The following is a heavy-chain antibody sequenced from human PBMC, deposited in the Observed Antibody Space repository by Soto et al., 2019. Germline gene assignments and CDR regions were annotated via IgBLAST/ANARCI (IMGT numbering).Heavy chain of an antibody. Sequence: EVQLLDSGGGFVQPGGSWRLSFAASGYTFSSYVMTWVRLAPGKGLEWVSSISGAGTSKFYADSVKGRFTISRDNSKNILYLEMDSLRAEDTAVYYCAKDLLSTVTTLGHWGQGPLVTVSA. CDR3: AKDLLSTVTTLGH. CDR1: GYTFSSYV. V-gene: IGHV3-23*01. D-gene: IGHD4-17*01. CDR2: ISGAGTSK. J-gene: IGHJ4*02.